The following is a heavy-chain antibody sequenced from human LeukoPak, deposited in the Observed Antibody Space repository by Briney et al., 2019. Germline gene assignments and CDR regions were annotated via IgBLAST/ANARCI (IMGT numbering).Heavy chain of an antibody. CDR1: GFTLSRYG. Sequence: PGWSLRLSCAASGFTLSRYGMNWVRQAPGKGLVWVSRINSEGSSTTYADSVKGRFTISRDSAKNSLYLQMNSLRAEDTAVYYCAREISIDYWGQGTLVTVSS. V-gene: IGHV3-74*01. CDR3: AREISIDY. CDR2: INSEGSST. J-gene: IGHJ4*02.